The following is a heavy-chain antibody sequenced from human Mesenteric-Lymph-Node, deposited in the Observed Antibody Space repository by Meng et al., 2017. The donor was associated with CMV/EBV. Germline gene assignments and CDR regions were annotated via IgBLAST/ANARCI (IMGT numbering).Heavy chain of an antibody. CDR3: ARGAVAGTNWLDP. J-gene: IGHJ5*02. V-gene: IGHV1-2*06. Sequence: KASGDTFTDYVMHWVRQAPGQGLEWMGRINPHSGGTNYPQSFQGRVTLTRDTSISTAYMELSGLRSDDTAVYYCARGAVAGTNWLDPWGQGTLVTVSS. CDR1: GDTFTDYV. D-gene: IGHD6-19*01. CDR2: INPHSGGT.